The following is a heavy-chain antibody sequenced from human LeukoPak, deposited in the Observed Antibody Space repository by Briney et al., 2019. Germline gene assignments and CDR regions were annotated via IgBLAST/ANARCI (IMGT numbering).Heavy chain of an antibody. V-gene: IGHV1-2*02. Sequence: ASVKVSCKASGYTFTGYYMHWVRQAPGQGLEWMGWINPNSGGTNYAQKFQGRVTITADESTSTAYMELSSLRSEDTAVYYCARAYSRYNWNDVGYYYYMDVWGKGTTVTISS. D-gene: IGHD1-20*01. CDR2: INPNSGGT. CDR1: GYTFTGYY. CDR3: ARAYSRYNWNDVGYYYYMDV. J-gene: IGHJ6*03.